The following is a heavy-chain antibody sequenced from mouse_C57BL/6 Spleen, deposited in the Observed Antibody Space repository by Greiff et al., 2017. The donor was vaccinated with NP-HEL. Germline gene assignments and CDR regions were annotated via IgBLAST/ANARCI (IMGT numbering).Heavy chain of an antibody. CDR1: GFTFSDYG. J-gene: IGHJ2*01. V-gene: IGHV5-17*01. CDR2: ISSGSSTI. D-gene: IGHD3-2*02. CDR3: ASYSSGYLYFDY. Sequence: EVQLQESGGGLVKPGGSLKLSCAASGFTFSDYGMHWVRQAPEKGLEWVAYISSGSSTIYYADTVKGRFTISSDNAKNTLFLQMTSLRSEDTAMYYCASYSSGYLYFDYWGQGTTLTVSS.